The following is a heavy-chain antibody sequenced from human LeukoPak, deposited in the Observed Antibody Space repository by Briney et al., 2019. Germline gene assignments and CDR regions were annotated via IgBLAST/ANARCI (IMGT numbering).Heavy chain of an antibody. CDR1: GGTFSSYA. J-gene: IGHJ1*01. D-gene: IGHD2-15*01. CDR3: AITRDIVVVVAAPNFQH. CDR2: IIPIFGTA. V-gene: IGHV1-69*05. Sequence: SVKVSCMASGGTFSSYAISWVRQAPGQGLEWMGRIIPIFGTANYAQKFQGRVTITTDESTSSAYMELSSLRSEDTAVYYCAITRDIVVVVAAPNFQHWGQGTLVTVSS.